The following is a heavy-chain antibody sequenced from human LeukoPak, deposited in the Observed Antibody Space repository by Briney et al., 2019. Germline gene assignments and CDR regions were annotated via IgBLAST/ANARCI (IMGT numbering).Heavy chain of an antibody. CDR3: AKAPSYSSSWYAVY. Sequence: PGGSLRLSCAASGFTFSSYAMSWVRQAPGKGLEWVSAISGSGGSTYYADSVKGRFTISRDNSKNTLYLQMNSLRAEDTGVYYCAKAPSYSSSWYAVYWGQGTLVTVSS. CDR2: ISGSGGST. V-gene: IGHV3-23*01. CDR1: GFTFSSYA. J-gene: IGHJ4*02. D-gene: IGHD6-13*01.